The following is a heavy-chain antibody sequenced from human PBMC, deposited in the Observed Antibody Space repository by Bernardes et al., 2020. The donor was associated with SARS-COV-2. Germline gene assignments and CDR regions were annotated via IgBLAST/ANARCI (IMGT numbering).Heavy chain of an antibody. CDR3: ARDTGTTYHFDS. V-gene: IGHV3-11*06. J-gene: IGHJ4*02. Sequence: GSLRLSCEVSGFRFTDYYMSWIRQAPGKGLEWLSNISSGSTFRNAADSVKGRFTISRDNAKNTVYLQMNNLRAEDTAVYYCARDTGTTYHFDSWGQGTLVTVSA. CDR1: GFRFTDYY. CDR2: ISSGSTFR. D-gene: IGHD1-1*01.